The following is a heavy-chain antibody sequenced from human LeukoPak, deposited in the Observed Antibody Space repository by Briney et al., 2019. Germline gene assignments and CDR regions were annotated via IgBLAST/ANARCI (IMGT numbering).Heavy chain of an antibody. J-gene: IGHJ6*03. CDR1: GGSISSGSYY. CDR2: IYTSGST. D-gene: IGHD3-3*01. CDR3: ASSHRITIFGEPHYYYYMDV. V-gene: IGHV4-61*02. Sequence: SETLSLTCTVSGGSISSGSYYWSWIRQPAGKGLEWIGRIYTSGSTNYNPSLKSRVTISVDTSKNQFSLKLSSVTAADTAVYYCASSHRITIFGEPHYYYYMDVWGKGTTVTVSS.